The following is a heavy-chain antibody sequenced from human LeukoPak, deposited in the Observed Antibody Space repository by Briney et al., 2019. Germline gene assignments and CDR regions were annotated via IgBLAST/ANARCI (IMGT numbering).Heavy chain of an antibody. CDR2: INHSGST. Sequence: ETLSLTCAVYGGSFSGYYWSWIRQPPGKGLEWIGEINHSGSTNYNPSLKSRVTISVDTSKNQFSLKLSSVTAADTAVYYCARRGFDPWGQGTLVTVSS. CDR1: GGSFSGYY. CDR3: ARRGFDP. V-gene: IGHV4-34*01. J-gene: IGHJ5*02.